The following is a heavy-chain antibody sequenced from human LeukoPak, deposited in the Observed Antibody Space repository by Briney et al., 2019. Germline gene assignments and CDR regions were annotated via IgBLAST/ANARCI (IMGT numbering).Heavy chain of an antibody. J-gene: IGHJ6*02. V-gene: IGHV4-34*01. CDR3: ASNYYYYYGMDV. Sequence: SETLSLTCAVYGGSFSGYYWSWIRQPPGKGLEWIGEINHSGSTNYNPSLKSRVTISVDTSKNQFSLKLSSVTAADTAVYYCASNYYYYYGMDVWGQGTTVTVPS. CDR1: GGSFSGYY. CDR2: INHSGST.